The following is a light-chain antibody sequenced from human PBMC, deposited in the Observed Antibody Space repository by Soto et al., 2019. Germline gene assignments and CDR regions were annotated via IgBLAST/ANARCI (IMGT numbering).Light chain of an antibody. J-gene: IGKJ1*01. CDR3: QQYGGPWT. CDR1: QSVSSNY. V-gene: IGKV3-20*01. CDR2: GAS. Sequence: EIVLTQSPGTLSLSPGERATLSCRASQSVSSNYLAWHQQKPGQAPRLLIFGASSRASVIPDRFSGSGSGTDFTLTISRLEPEDFAVYYCQQYGGPWTFGQGTKVEIK.